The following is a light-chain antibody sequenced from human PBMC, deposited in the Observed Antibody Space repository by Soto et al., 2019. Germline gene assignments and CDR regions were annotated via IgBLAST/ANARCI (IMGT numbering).Light chain of an antibody. V-gene: IGLV1-40*01. CDR2: GNS. Sequence: QSVLTQPPSVSGAPGQRVTISCTGSSSNIGAGYDVHWYQQLPGTAPKLLIYGNSNRPSGVPDRFSGSKSGTSASLAITGLQAEDEADYYCQSYDGSLSGSVFGGGTKLNVL. CDR3: QSYDGSLSGSV. J-gene: IGLJ3*02. CDR1: SSNIGAGYD.